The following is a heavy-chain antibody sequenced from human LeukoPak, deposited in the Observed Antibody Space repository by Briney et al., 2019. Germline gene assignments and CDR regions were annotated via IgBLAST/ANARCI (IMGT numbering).Heavy chain of an antibody. Sequence: GGSLRLSCAASGCTVSSDYMSWGCQGPGKGLGRVSVIYTCGSTSYADSVNGRLAISRDNYKNTLYLQMNSLRAGDTAVYYCARVGYTSGWFRNWGQGTLLTVSS. CDR2: IYTCGST. D-gene: IGHD6-19*01. CDR3: ARVGYTSGWFRN. CDR1: GCTVSSDY. J-gene: IGHJ4*02. V-gene: IGHV3-66*01.